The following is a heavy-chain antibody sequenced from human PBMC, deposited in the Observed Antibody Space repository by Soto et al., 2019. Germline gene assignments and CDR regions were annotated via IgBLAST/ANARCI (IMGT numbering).Heavy chain of an antibody. CDR2: ISGSGGST. J-gene: IGHJ6*02. D-gene: IGHD3-3*01. Sequence: GGSLRLSCAASGFTFSSYAMSWVRQAPGKGLEWVSAISGSGGSTYYADSVKGRFTISRDNSKNTLYLQMNSLRAEDTAVYYCAKDILSATYYDFWSGDSAGMDVWGQGTTVTVSS. CDR3: AKDILSATYYDFWSGDSAGMDV. CDR1: GFTFSSYA. V-gene: IGHV3-23*01.